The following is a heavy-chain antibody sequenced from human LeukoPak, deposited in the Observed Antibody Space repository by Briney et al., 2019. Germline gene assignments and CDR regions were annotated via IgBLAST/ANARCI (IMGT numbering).Heavy chain of an antibody. J-gene: IGHJ4*02. CDR2: IIPEFDEA. Sequence: TVKVSCKASGGILSKWSISWVRQAPGQGLKWVGTIIPEFDEAHYAQKLQGRVTISADDSATAAFMELSSLRPDDTAVYYCASGGVTVYSYGPDYWGQGTLVAVS. V-gene: IGHV1-69*13. CDR1: GGILSKWS. D-gene: IGHD5-18*01. CDR3: ASGGVTVYSYGPDY.